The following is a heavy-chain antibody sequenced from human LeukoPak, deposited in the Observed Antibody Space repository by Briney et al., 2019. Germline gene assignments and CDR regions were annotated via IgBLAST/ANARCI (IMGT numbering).Heavy chain of an antibody. J-gene: IGHJ4*02. CDR3: ARAEYSSGWHFDY. D-gene: IGHD6-19*01. CDR1: GGSISSYY. Sequence: SETLSLTCTVSGGSISSYYWSWIRQPPGKGLEWIGYIYYSGSTNYNPSLKSRVTISVDTSKNQFSLKLSSVTAADTAVYYCARAEYSSGWHFDYWGQGTLVTVSS. V-gene: IGHV4-59*01. CDR2: IYYSGST.